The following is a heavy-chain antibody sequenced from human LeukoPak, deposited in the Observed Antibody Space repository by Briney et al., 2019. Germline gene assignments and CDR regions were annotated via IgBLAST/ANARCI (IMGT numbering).Heavy chain of an antibody. V-gene: IGHV1-8*03. D-gene: IGHD6-19*01. CDR2: MNPNSGYT. Sequence: ASVKVSCKASGYTFTTYDINWARQATGQGLEWMGWMNPNSGYTGYAQKFQGRVTITRGTSISTAYMELSSLRSEDTAVYYCARVAGSIDYWGQGTLVTVSS. CDR3: ARVAGSIDY. CDR1: GYTFTTYD. J-gene: IGHJ4*02.